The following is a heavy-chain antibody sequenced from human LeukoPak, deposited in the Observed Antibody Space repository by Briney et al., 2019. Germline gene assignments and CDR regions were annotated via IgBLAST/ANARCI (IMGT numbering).Heavy chain of an antibody. Sequence: PSETLSLTCTVSGGSISSSSYYWGWLRQPPGKGLEWIGYIYYSGSTNYNPSLKSRVTISVDTSKNQFSLKLSSVTAADTAVYYCARDRDHTREYDGYSYGIDAFDIWGQGTMVTVSS. D-gene: IGHD5-18*01. CDR2: IYYSGST. V-gene: IGHV4-61*01. CDR3: ARDRDHTREYDGYSYGIDAFDI. CDR1: GGSISSSSYY. J-gene: IGHJ3*02.